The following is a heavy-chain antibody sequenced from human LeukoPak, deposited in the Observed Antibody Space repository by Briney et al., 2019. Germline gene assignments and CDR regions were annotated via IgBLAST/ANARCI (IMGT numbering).Heavy chain of an antibody. D-gene: IGHD2-2*01. Sequence: GGSLKISCRGSGSSFTTYWIGWVRQMPGKGLEWMGIIYPGDSDTRYTPSFQGQVTMSADKSINTAYLQWSSLKASDTAMYYCARRQGCSSTSCPPDYWGQGTLVTVSP. V-gene: IGHV5-51*01. CDR1: GSSFTTYW. CDR3: ARRQGCSSTSCPPDY. J-gene: IGHJ4*02. CDR2: IYPGDSDT.